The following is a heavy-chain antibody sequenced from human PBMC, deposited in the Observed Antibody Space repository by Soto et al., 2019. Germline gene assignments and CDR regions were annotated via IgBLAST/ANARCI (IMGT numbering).Heavy chain of an antibody. D-gene: IGHD3-3*01. J-gene: IGHJ5*02. Sequence: GTSVKVSCKASGYTFASYGIGWVRQAPGQGLEWMGWISAYNGNTNYAQKLQGRVTMTTDTSTSTAYMELRSLRSDDTAVYYCAILVGISVFGVVLNWFGPWGQGTLVTVSS. CDR3: AILVGISVFGVVLNWFGP. CDR2: ISAYNGNT. V-gene: IGHV1-18*01. CDR1: GYTFASYG.